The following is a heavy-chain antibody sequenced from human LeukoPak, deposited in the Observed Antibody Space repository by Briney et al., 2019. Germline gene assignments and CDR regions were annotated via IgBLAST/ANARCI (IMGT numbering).Heavy chain of an antibody. CDR3: AKGRGIRNSGYEG. J-gene: IGHJ4*02. Sequence: SVTLTCTVSGFTFSCYRRQWLRHAPGKGLEGGADIWYGGTNNHYADYVKGTFTISRDNAKNTLYLQMNSQRVEDTAVYYCAKGRGIRNSGYEGWGQGTLVTVSS. CDR1: GFTFSCYR. D-gene: IGHD5-12*01. CDR2: IWYGGTNN. V-gene: IGHV3-33*06.